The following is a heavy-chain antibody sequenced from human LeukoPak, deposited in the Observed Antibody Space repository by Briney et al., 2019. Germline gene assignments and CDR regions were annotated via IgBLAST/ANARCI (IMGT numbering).Heavy chain of an antibody. CDR2: IKQDGSEK. D-gene: IGHD2-21*02. CDR3: ARAARLAYCGGDCYAFDI. J-gene: IGHJ3*02. Sequence: PGGSLRLSCAASGFTFSSYWMSWVRQAPGKGLEWVANIKQDGSEKYYADSVKGRFTISRDNAKNSLYLQMNSLRAEDTAVYYCARAARLAYCGGDCYAFDIWGQGTMVIVSS. V-gene: IGHV3-7*01. CDR1: GFTFSSYW.